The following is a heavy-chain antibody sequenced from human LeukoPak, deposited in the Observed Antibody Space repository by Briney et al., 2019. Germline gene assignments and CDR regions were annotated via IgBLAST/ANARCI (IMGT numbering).Heavy chain of an antibody. J-gene: IGHJ4*02. CDR2: IKSNTDGGTR. CDR1: GFTFSSYE. Sequence: GGSLRLSCAASGFTFSSYEMNWVRQAPGKGLEWVGRIKSNTDGGTRDHAAPVKGRFTISRDDSKSTLFLQMNSLKIEDTAVYYCTTDRFNWGQGTLVTVSS. CDR3: TTDRFN. V-gene: IGHV3-15*01.